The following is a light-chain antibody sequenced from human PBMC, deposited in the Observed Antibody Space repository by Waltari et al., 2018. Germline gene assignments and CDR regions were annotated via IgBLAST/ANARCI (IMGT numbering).Light chain of an antibody. CDR3: HQYENLPPT. Sequence: DIQMTQSPSSLSASVGYRVTITCQASQDISNYLNWYQQKPGKAPKLLIYDASNLETGVPSRFSGSGSGTDFSFTISSMQPEDIATYYCHQYENLPPTFGQGTKLDIK. CDR1: QDISNY. V-gene: IGKV1-33*01. CDR2: DAS. J-gene: IGKJ2*01.